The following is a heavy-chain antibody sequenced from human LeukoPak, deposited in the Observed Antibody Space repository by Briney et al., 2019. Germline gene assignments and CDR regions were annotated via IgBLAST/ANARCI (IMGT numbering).Heavy chain of an antibody. CDR2: IYYSGST. D-gene: IGHD1-26*01. CDR1: GGSISSYY. J-gene: IGHJ4*02. Sequence: SETLSLTCTVSGGSISSYYWSWIRQPPGKGLEWIGYIYYSGSTNYNPSLKSRVTISVDTSKNQFFLKLSSVTAADTAVYYCAGTADTELAFDYWGQGTLVTVSS. CDR3: AGTADTELAFDY. V-gene: IGHV4-59*01.